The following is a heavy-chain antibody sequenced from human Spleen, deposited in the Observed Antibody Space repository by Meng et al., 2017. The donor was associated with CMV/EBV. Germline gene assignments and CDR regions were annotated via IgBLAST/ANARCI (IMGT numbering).Heavy chain of an antibody. D-gene: IGHD3-3*01. CDR2: ISSSSSYI. J-gene: IGHJ4*02. CDR1: GFTFSSYE. V-gene: IGHV3-21*01. Sequence: GGSLRLSCAASGFTFSSYEMNWVRQAPGKGLEWVSSISSSSSYIYYADSVKGRFTISRDNAKNSLYLQMNSLRAEDTAVYYCARDLIHDFWSGYYDYWGQGTLVTVSS. CDR3: ARDLIHDFWSGYYDY.